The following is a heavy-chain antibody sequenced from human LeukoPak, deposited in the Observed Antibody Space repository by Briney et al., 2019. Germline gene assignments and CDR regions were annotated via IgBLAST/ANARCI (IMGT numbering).Heavy chain of an antibody. Sequence: SETLSLTCTVSGGSISSGDCYWSWIRQPPGKGLEWIGYIYYSGSTYYNPSLKSRVTISVDTSKNQFSLKLSSVTAADTAVYYCARLLYCSSTSCYALSYYYYDMDVWGQGTTVTVSS. D-gene: IGHD2-2*01. CDR3: ARLLYCSSTSCYALSYYYYDMDV. J-gene: IGHJ6*02. CDR2: IYYSGST. CDR1: GGSISSGDCY. V-gene: IGHV4-30-4*01.